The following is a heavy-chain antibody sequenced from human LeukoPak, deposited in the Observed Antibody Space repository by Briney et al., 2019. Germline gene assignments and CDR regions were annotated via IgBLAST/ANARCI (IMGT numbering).Heavy chain of an antibody. Sequence: SVKVSCKASGGTFSSYAISWVRQAPGQGLEWMGRIIPILGIANYAQKFQGRVTITADKSTSTAYMELSSLRSEDTAVYYCARERYGVPAAIMDNNYYYYYGMDVWGQGTTVTVSS. D-gene: IGHD2-2*02. CDR2: IIPILGIA. CDR1: GGTFSSYA. CDR3: ARERYGVPAAIMDNNYYYYYGMDV. J-gene: IGHJ6*02. V-gene: IGHV1-69*04.